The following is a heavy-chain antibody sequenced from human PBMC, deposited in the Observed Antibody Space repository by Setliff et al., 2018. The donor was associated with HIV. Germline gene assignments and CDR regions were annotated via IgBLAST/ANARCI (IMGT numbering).Heavy chain of an antibody. D-gene: IGHD4-4*01. CDR1: GFSVSSNY. J-gene: IGHJ4*02. Sequence: PGGSLRLSCAASGFSVSSNYMSWVRQAPGKGLEWVANVKQDGSDKYYVDSVKGRFTISRDNAKNSLYLQMNSLRAEDTAVYYCARFRLYHYSNKVDYWGQGTLVTVS. V-gene: IGHV3-7*01. CDR2: VKQDGSDK. CDR3: ARFRLYHYSNKVDY.